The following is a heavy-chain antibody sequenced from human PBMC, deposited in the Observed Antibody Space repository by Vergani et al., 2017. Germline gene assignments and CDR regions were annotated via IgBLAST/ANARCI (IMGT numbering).Heavy chain of an antibody. V-gene: IGHV4-4*03. CDR3: ARESKRLFWAAGDYYGMDV. CDR1: GGSISSSNW. Sequence: QVQLQESGPGLVKPPGTLSLTCAVSGGSISSSNWWSWVRQPPGKGLEWIGEIYHSGSTNYNPSLKSRVTISVDKSKNQFSLKLSSVTAADTAVYYCARESKRLFWAAGDYYGMDVWGQGTTVTVSS. J-gene: IGHJ6*02. CDR2: IYHSGST. D-gene: IGHD3-16*01.